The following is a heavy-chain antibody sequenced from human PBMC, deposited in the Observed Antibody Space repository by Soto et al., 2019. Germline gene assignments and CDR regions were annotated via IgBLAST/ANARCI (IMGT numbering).Heavy chain of an antibody. J-gene: IGHJ4*02. D-gene: IGHD3-10*01. CDR1: GYTFDSYG. CDR3: VRDLSVSSGSFGGY. V-gene: IGHV1-18*01. Sequence: QVQLVQSGPELKKPGAAVRVSCKASGYTFDSYGVSWVRQAPGQGLEWMGWISTYTGNTDYPQRFQGRVTMDTDTSTSTAYLDLRSLTSDDTAVYYCVRDLSVSSGSFGGYWGQGTLVTVSS. CDR2: ISTYTGNT.